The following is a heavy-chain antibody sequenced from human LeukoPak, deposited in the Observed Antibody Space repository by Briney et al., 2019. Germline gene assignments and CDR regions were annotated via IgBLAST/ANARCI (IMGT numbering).Heavy chain of an antibody. CDR2: ISDTGTTT. Sequence: GGSGRLSCEASGFNFKNYAMSWFRQPPGKGLEWVSRISDTGTTTHYADSVKGRFTISRDNSKNTLYLQMNSLRDEDTAVYYCARQWLVNGWGQGTRVTVSS. CDR1: GFNFKNYA. CDR3: ARQWLVNG. D-gene: IGHD6-19*01. V-gene: IGHV3-23*01. J-gene: IGHJ4*02.